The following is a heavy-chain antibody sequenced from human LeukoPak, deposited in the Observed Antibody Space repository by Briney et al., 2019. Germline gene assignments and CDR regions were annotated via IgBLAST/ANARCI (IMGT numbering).Heavy chain of an antibody. Sequence: TGGSLRLSCAASGFMFKNFGMTWVRQAPGKGLEWVSTISASGGGAYYADSVKGRFTISRDNSKDTLSLQMNTLRAEDTAVYYCAKDVRRAEYCSATTCYTSCFDYWGQGTLVTVSS. J-gene: IGHJ4*02. CDR2: ISASGGGA. CDR3: AKDVRRAEYCSATTCYTSCFDY. D-gene: IGHD2-2*02. CDR1: GFMFKNFG. V-gene: IGHV3-23*01.